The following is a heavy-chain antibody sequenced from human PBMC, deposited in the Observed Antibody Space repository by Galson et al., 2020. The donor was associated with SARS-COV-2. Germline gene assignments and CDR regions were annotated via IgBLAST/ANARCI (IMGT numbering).Heavy chain of an antibody. J-gene: IGHJ3*02. D-gene: IGHD2-15*01. Sequence: GGYLRLSCAGSGFTFSSYEMNWVRQAPGKGLEWVSYISGSGTNIYYADSVKGRFTISRDNAMNSLYLQMTSLRAEDTAVYYCASPYLAAASFFCAFDIWGLGTMVTVSS. CDR1: GFTFSSYE. CDR2: ISGSGTNI. V-gene: IGHV3-48*03. CDR3: ASPYLAAASFFCAFDI.